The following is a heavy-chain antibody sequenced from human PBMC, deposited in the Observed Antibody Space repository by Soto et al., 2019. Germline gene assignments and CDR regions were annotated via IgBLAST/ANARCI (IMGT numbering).Heavy chain of an antibody. J-gene: IGHJ6*02. Sequence: QVPLVQSGAEVKKPGASVKVSCKASGYTFTSYGISWVRQAPGQGLEWMGWISAYKGNTNYAQKLQGRVTMTTDTTTSTPYMELRSLSSDDTAVYYFASVRIAATDPYGMDFWGQGTTVTVSS. D-gene: IGHD6-13*01. CDR1: GYTFTSYG. V-gene: IGHV1-18*01. CDR2: ISAYKGNT. CDR3: ASVRIAATDPYGMDF.